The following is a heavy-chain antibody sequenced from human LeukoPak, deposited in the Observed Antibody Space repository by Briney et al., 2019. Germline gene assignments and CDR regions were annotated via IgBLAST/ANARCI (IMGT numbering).Heavy chain of an antibody. D-gene: IGHD1-26*01. V-gene: IGHV3-72*01. CDR2: TSSKGNGYTT. CDR3: AKDSGSGGYFDY. Sequence: GGSLRLSCAASGLTFSDRYMDWVRQAPGKGLEWVGRTSSKGNGYTTYYAASVKGRFTISRDDSKNSLYLQMNSLNTEDTAVYYCAKDSGSGGYFDYWGQGTLVTVSS. J-gene: IGHJ4*02. CDR1: GLTFSDRY.